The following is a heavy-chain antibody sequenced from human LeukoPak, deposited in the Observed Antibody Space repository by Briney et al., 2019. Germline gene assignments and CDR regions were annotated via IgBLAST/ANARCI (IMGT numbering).Heavy chain of an antibody. J-gene: IGHJ4*02. V-gene: IGHV4-59*08. D-gene: IGHD4-17*01. CDR3: ARHWHGDYFDY. Sequence: PSETLSLTCTVFGGSISSYYWSWIRQPPGKGLEWIGYIYYSGSTNHNPSLKSRVTISVDTSKNQFSLKLSSVTAADTAVYYCARHWHGDYFDYWGQGTLVTVSS. CDR1: GGSISSYY. CDR2: IYYSGST.